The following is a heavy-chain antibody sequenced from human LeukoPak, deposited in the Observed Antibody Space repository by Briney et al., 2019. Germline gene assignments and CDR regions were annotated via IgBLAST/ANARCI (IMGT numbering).Heavy chain of an antibody. CDR3: ARDSNYYDSRGNDAFDIWGRGNDAFDI. J-gene: IGHJ3*02. CDR1: GGSISSYY. Sequence: PSETLSLTCTVSGGSISSYYWSWIRQPPGKGLEWIGYIYYSGSTNYNPSLKSRVTISVDTSKNHFSLKLSSVTAADTAVYYCARDSNYYDSRGNDAFDIWGRGNDAFDIWGQGTMVTVSS. V-gene: IGHV4-59*01. CDR2: IYYSGST. D-gene: IGHD3-22*01.